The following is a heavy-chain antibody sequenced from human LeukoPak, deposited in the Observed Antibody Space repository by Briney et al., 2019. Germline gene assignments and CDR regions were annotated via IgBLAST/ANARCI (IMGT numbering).Heavy chain of an antibody. CDR3: AKSPPAKYSSSWPIFDY. CDR1: GFTYSNYA. Sequence: GGSLRLSCTASGFTYSNYAMNWVRQAPGKGLEWVSVISGSGRSTYYADSVKGRFTISRDKSKNTLYLQMSSLRAEDTAVYCCAKSPPAKYSSSWPIFDYWGQGTLVTVSS. J-gene: IGHJ4*02. CDR2: ISGSGRST. D-gene: IGHD6-13*01. V-gene: IGHV3-23*01.